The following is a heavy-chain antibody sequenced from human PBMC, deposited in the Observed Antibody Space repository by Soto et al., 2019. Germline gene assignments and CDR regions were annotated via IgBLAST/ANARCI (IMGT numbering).Heavy chain of an antibody. CDR2: IIPMFGTP. CDR1: GGTLTSHY. CDR3: ATSLAARRKPYNCRDA. D-gene: IGHD1-20*01. J-gene: IGHJ5*02. V-gene: IGHV1-69*06. Sequence: SVKASCKGSGGTLTSHYIFWVRPAHGPGLEWMGGIIPMFGTPTDAQKFRGRVTISADTSTSTVYMELRSLSSQDTAVYYCATSLAARRKPYNCRDAWGQGPLVTVSA.